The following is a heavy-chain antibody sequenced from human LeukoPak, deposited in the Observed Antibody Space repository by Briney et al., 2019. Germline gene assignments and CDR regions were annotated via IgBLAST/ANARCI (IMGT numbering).Heavy chain of an antibody. V-gene: IGHV3-48*03. D-gene: IGHD4-17*01. CDR1: GFTFSSYE. Sequence: GGSLRLSCAASGFTFSSYEMNWVRQAPGKGLEWVSYITSSGSTIYYADSVKGRFTISRDNAKNSLYLQMNSLRAEDTAVYYCAREGALTVTKDAFDIWGQGTMVTVSS. J-gene: IGHJ3*02. CDR3: AREGALTVTKDAFDI. CDR2: ITSSGSTI.